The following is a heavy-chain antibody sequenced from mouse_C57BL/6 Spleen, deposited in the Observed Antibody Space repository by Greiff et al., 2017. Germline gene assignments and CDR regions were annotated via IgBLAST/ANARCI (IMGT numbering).Heavy chain of an antibody. V-gene: IGHV6-6*01. D-gene: IGHD1-1*01. CDR3: TRELREAMDH. CDR2: IRNKANNHAT. CDR1: GFTFSDAW. Sequence: LQQSGGGLVQPGGSMKLSCAASGFTFSDAWMDWVRQSPEKGLEWVAEIRNKANNHATYYAESVKGRFTISRDDSKSSGYLQINSLSAEDTGIYYCTRELREAMDHWGQGTSVTVSS. J-gene: IGHJ4*01.